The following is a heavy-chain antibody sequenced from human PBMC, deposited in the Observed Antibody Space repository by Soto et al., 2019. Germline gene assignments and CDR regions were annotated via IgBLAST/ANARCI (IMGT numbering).Heavy chain of an antibody. Sequence: SETLSLTCTVSGGSISSSSYYWGWIRQPPGKGLGWIGSIYYSGSTYYNPSLKSRVTISVDTSKNQFSLKLSSVTAADTAVYYCARDDSSWYNIGYYYYGMDVWGQGTTVTVSS. D-gene: IGHD6-13*01. CDR2: IYYSGST. CDR3: ARDDSSWYNIGYYYYGMDV. CDR1: GGSISSSSYY. V-gene: IGHV4-39*07. J-gene: IGHJ6*02.